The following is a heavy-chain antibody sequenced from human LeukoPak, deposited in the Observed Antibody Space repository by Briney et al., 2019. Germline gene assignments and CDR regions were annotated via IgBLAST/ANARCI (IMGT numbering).Heavy chain of an antibody. D-gene: IGHD3-22*01. V-gene: IGHV3-11*01. CDR3: ARDRGRRGITMRSDAFDI. J-gene: IGHJ3*02. Sequence: GGSLRLSCAASGFTFSGYYMSWIRQAPGKGLEWLSYISSSGGTMDYADSVKGRFTISRDNAKNSLYLQMNSLRAEDTAVYYCARDRGRRGITMRSDAFDIWGQGTMVTVSS. CDR1: GFTFSGYY. CDR2: ISSSGGTM.